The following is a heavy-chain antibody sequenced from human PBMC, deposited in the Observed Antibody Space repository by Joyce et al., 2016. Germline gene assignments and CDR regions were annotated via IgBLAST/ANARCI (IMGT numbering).Heavy chain of an antibody. CDR1: GSSVNNFYY. CDR3: ARGVVESVTAEWFDS. CDR2: LYSGGTP. V-gene: IGHV4-38-2*01. J-gene: IGHJ5*01. Sequence: QVQLQESGPGLVKPSETLSLTCDVSGSSVNNFYYWGWIRQPPGKGLECIGSLYSGGTPYYNTSLRSRVTISRDTSRNEISLKLTSVTATDTAGYYCARGVVESVTAEWFDSWGQGTLVIVSS. D-gene: IGHD2-21*02.